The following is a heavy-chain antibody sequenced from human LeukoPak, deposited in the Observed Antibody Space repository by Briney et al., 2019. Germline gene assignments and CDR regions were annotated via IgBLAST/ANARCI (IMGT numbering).Heavy chain of an antibody. CDR3: AKWPEGATPKFHY. CDR1: GFSFSSYW. D-gene: IGHD1-26*01. V-gene: IGHV3-23*01. Sequence: GGSLRLSCTASGFSFSSYWMSWVRQAPGKGLEWVSTISGSGGATYYADSGKGRFTISRDNSKNTLYLQVDSLRAEDTAVYYCAKWPEGATPKFHYWGQGTLVTVSS. J-gene: IGHJ4*02. CDR2: ISGSGGAT.